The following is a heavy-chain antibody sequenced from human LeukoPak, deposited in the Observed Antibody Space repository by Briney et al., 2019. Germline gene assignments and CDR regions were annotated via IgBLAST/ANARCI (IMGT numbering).Heavy chain of an antibody. Sequence: GGSLRLSCAASGFTFSSYGMSWVRQAPGRGLEWVSAISSSGGSTYYADSVKGRFTISRDNSKNTLYLQMNSLRVEDTAVYYCAKKYSTGLDPWGQGTLVTVSS. CDR3: AKKYSTGLDP. V-gene: IGHV3-23*01. J-gene: IGHJ5*02. CDR2: ISSSGGST. CDR1: GFTFSSYG. D-gene: IGHD1-26*01.